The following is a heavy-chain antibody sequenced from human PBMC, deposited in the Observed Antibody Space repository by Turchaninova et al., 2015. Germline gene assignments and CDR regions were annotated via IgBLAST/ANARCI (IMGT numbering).Heavy chain of an antibody. CDR2: IQYDGTNE. CDR1: GFPFSTYG. D-gene: IGHD4-17*01. Sequence: QVRVVESGGGVVQTGGSLRLACAASGFPFSTYGMHWVRQAPGKGLEWVAVIQYDGTNEYYGDSVKGRFSISRDNFKKMLYLQMDSLTAEDTAVYYCARGETTVTTLRYYYGMDVWGQGTTVTVSS. CDR3: ARGETTVTTLRYYYGMDV. J-gene: IGHJ6*02. V-gene: IGHV3-33*01.